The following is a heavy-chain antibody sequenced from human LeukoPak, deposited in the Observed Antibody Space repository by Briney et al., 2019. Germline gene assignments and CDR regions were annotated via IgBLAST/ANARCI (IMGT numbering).Heavy chain of an antibody. CDR2: IYTSGST. V-gene: IGHV4-4*09. J-gene: IGHJ4*02. CDR1: GGSISSYY. Sequence: PSETLSLTCTVSGGSISSYYWSWIRQPPGKGLEWIGYIYTSGSTNYNPSLRSRVTIARDTSKNQFSLKLSSVTAADTAVYYCARRHSSGWYQGYWGQGTLVTVSS. CDR3: ARRHSSGWYQGY. D-gene: IGHD6-19*01.